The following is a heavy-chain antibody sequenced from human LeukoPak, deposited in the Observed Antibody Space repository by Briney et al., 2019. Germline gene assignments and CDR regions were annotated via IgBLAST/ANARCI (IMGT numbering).Heavy chain of an antibody. Sequence: TGGSLRLSCAASGFTSSSYWMSWVRQAPGKGLEWVANIKQDGSEKYYVDSVKGRFTISRDNAKNSLYLQMNSLRAEDTAVYYCARDRGSSGWYEFDYWSQGTLVTVSS. D-gene: IGHD6-19*01. J-gene: IGHJ4*02. V-gene: IGHV3-7*01. CDR3: ARDRGSSGWYEFDY. CDR2: IKQDGSEK. CDR1: GFTSSSYW.